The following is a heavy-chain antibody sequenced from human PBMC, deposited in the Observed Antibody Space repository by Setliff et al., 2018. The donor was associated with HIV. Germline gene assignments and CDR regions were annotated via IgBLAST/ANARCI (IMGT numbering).Heavy chain of an antibody. V-gene: IGHV1-46*01. Sequence: ASVKVSCKASGYTFINFYLHWVRLAPGQGLEWMGMVNSGSGSTVFAQKFQGRVTMTTDTSTNTVYLELTSLRSEDTAVYFCARRVSYATSGYSLGYRGQGTLVTVSS. J-gene: IGHJ4*02. CDR1: GYTFINFY. CDR3: ARRVSYATSGYSLGY. D-gene: IGHD5-12*01. CDR2: VNSGSGST.